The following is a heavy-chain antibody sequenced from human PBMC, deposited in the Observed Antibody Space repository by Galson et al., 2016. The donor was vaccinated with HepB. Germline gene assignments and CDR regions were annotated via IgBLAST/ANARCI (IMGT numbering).Heavy chain of an antibody. J-gene: IGHJ4*02. CDR3: ARTQTSVTTSYYFGN. V-gene: IGHV2-70*01. Sequence: PALVKPTQTVTLTCTFSGFSLNTRGMCVSWIRQPPGKALEWLALIDWEDDKYYSTSLKTRLTISKDTSKNQVVLTVANMDPVDTATYYCARTQTSVTTSYYFGNWGQGTLVTVSS. CDR1: GFSLNTRGMC. CDR2: IDWEDDK. D-gene: IGHD4-17*01.